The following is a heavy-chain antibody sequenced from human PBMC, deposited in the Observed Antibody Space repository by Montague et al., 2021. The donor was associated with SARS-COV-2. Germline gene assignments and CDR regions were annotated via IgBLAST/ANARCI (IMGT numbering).Heavy chain of an antibody. CDR2: ISSSSYI. J-gene: IGHJ4*02. CDR3: AREITMIVVPDY. Sequence: SLRLSCAASGFTFSSYSMNWVRQAPGKGLEWVSSISSSSYIYYADSVKGRFTISRDNAKNSLYLQMNSLRAEDTAVYYCAREITMIVVPDYWGQGTLVTVSS. V-gene: IGHV3-21*01. D-gene: IGHD3-22*01. CDR1: GFTFSSYS.